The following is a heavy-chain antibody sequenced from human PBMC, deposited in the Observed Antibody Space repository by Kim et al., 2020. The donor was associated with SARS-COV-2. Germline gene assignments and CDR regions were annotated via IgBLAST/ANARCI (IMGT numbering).Heavy chain of an antibody. CDR3: STVPILGVVTFDY. J-gene: IGHJ4*02. Sequence: YAAPVKGRFTISRDDSKNTLYLQINSLKTEDTAVYYCSTVPILGVVTFDYWGQGTLVTVSP. D-gene: IGHD3-3*01. V-gene: IGHV3-15*01.